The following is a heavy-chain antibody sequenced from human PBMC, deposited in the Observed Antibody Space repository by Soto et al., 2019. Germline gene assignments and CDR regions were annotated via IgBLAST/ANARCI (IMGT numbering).Heavy chain of an antibody. V-gene: IGHV4-59*01. CDR1: GAFSSTYY. J-gene: IGHJ5*02. CDR2: MNNIGRT. Sequence: QVQLQESGAGLVKPSETLCLTCTVSGAFSSTYYWSWIRQPPAKGLEWIGYMNNIGRTNYNPSLKSRLTISLDTSKNHFSLKLSSAIAVDTAVYYCARSFCRYAVRSNWFDPWGLGTRVTASS. D-gene: IGHD3-16*01. CDR3: ARSFCRYAVRSNWFDP.